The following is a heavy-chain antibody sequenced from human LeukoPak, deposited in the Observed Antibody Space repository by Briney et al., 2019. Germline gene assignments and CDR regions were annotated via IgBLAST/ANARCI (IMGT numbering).Heavy chain of an antibody. CDR2: ITGSSSNT. D-gene: IGHD2-2*01. CDR1: GFTFSDYY. Sequence: GGSLRLSCAASGFTFSDYYMSWIRQAPGKGLEWVSYITGSSSNTNYADSVKGRFTISRDNAENSLYLQINSLRAEDTAVYCCARRGYCSSTRCYASYYGMDVWGQGTTVTVSS. CDR3: ARRGYCSSTRCYASYYGMDV. J-gene: IGHJ6*02. V-gene: IGHV3-11*03.